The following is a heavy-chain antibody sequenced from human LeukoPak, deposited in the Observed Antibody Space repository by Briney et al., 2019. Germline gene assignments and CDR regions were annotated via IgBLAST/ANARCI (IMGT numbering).Heavy chain of an antibody. CDR1: GYTFTGYY. D-gene: IGHD5-18*01. V-gene: IGHV1-2*02. CDR2: INPNSGGT. J-gene: IGHJ4*02. CDR3: ARGLAKRNRRAKRGYSYGYFDY. Sequence: GASVKVSCKASGYTFTGYYMHWVRQAPGQGLEWMGWINPNSGGTNYAQKFQGRVTMTRDTSISTAYMELSRLRSDDTAVYYCARGLAKRNRRAKRGYSYGYFDYWGQGTLVTVSS.